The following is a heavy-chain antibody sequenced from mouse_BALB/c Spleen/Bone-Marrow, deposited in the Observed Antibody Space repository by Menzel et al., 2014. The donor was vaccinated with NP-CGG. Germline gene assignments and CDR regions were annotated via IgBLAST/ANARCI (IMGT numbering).Heavy chain of an antibody. CDR2: IHPSDSET. D-gene: IGHD2-1*01. Sequence: VQLQQSGAELVRPGASVRLSCKASGYSFTNYWMNWVKQRPGQGLEWIGMIHPSDSETRLNQKFKAKATLTVDKSSSTAYIQLASPTSEDSAVYYCARFGNYEGFAYWGQGTLVTVSA. V-gene: IGHV1-74*01. CDR3: ARFGNYEGFAY. CDR1: GYSFTNYW. J-gene: IGHJ3*01.